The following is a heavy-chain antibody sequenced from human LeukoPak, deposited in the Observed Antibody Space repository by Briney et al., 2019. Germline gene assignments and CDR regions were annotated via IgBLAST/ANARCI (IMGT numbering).Heavy chain of an antibody. CDR3: ASMTLSSSWYENWFDP. J-gene: IGHJ5*02. CDR2: IIPIFGTG. CDR1: GGTFSSYA. Sequence: SVKVSCKASGGTFSSYAISWVRQAPGQGLEWMGGIIPIFGTGNYAQKVQGRVTITADEATSTAYMELSSLRSEHTAVYSCASMTLSSSWYENWFDPWAREPWSPSPQ. D-gene: IGHD6-13*01. V-gene: IGHV1-69*13.